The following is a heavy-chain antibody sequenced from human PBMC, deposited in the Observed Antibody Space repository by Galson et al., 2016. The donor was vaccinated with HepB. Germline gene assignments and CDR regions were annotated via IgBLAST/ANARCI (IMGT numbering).Heavy chain of an antibody. CDR1: GGTFSRYA. V-gene: IGHV1-69*13. CDR3: ATPSTTGTAYYYYGMDV. J-gene: IGHJ6*02. Sequence: SVKVSCKASGGTFSRYAISWVRQAPGQGLEWMGGINPIFDTTNYAQNFQGRVTITADESTSTAYMELSSLRFEETAVYYCATPSTTGTAYYYYGMDVWGQGTTVTVSS. D-gene: IGHD1-1*01. CDR2: INPIFDTT.